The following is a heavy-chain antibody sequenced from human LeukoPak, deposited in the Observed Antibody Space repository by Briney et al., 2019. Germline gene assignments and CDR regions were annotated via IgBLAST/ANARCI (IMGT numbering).Heavy chain of an antibody. V-gene: IGHV4-34*01. Sequence: KPSETLSLTCAVYGGSFSGYYWSWIRQPPGKGLEWIGEINHSGSTNYNPSLKSRVTISVDTSKNQFSLKLSSVTAADTAVYYCARGSRRFGVAILSGPSMRFDPWGQGTLVTVSS. D-gene: IGHD3-3*01. CDR2: INHSGST. CDR3: ARGSRRFGVAILSGPSMRFDP. J-gene: IGHJ5*02. CDR1: GGSFSGYY.